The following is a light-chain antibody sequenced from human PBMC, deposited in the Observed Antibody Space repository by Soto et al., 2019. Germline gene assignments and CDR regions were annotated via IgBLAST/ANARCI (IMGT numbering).Light chain of an antibody. CDR3: QQSYSTVGT. Sequence: DIQMTQSPSSLSASVGDRVTITCRASQSINRYLNWYQQKPGKAPKLLIYAASSLQSGFPSRFSGGGSVTDFNLTISSLQPEDFATYYCQQSYSTVGTFGQATKVEFK. V-gene: IGKV1-39*01. CDR2: AAS. CDR1: QSINRY. J-gene: IGKJ1*01.